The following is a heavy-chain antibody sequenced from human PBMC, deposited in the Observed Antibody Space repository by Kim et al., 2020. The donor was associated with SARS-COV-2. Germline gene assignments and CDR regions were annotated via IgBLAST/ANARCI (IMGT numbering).Heavy chain of an antibody. Sequence: TNDAQKLQGRVTMTTDTSTSTAYMELRSLRSDDTAVYYCARGGVLRYFDYWGQGTLVTVSS. CDR3: ARGGVLRYFDY. J-gene: IGHJ4*02. V-gene: IGHV1-18*01. D-gene: IGHD3-9*01. CDR2: T.